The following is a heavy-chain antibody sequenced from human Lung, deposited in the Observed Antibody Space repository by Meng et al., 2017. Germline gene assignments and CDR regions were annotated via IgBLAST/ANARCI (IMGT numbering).Heavy chain of an antibody. J-gene: IGHJ4*02. CDR1: GGSFSDYY. D-gene: IGHD4-11*01. CDR2: INHSGST. V-gene: IGHV4-34*01. Sequence: QVQFQQWGAGLLKPSETLSLTCVVSGGSFSDYYWSWIRQPPGKGLEWIGEINHSGSTNYNPSLESRATISVDTSQNNLSLKLSSVTAADSAVYYCARGPTTMAHDFDYWGQGTLVTVSS. CDR3: ARGPTTMAHDFDY.